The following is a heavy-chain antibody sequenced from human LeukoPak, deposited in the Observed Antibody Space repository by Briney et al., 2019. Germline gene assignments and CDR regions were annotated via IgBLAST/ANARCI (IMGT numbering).Heavy chain of an antibody. Sequence: SETLSLTCTVSGGSISSYYWSWIRQPPGKGLEWIGYIYYSGSTNYNPSLKSRVTISVDTSKNQFTLKLSSVTAADTAVYYCASTDYYGSGSPFDYWGQGTLVTVSS. CDR2: IYYSGST. J-gene: IGHJ4*02. CDR1: GGSISSYY. CDR3: ASTDYYGSGSPFDY. V-gene: IGHV4-59*01. D-gene: IGHD3-10*01.